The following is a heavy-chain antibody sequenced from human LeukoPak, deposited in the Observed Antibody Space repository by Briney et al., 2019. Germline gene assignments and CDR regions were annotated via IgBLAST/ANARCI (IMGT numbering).Heavy chain of an antibody. V-gene: IGHV4-34*01. J-gene: IGHJ4*02. CDR1: GGSFSGYY. CDR3: ARVETITGTRLGYFDY. Sequence: SETLSLTCAVYGGSFSGYYWSWIRQPPGKGLEWIGEINHSGSTNYNPSLKSRVTISVDTSKNQFSLKLSSVTAADTAVYYCARVETITGTRLGYFDYWGQGTLVTVSS. D-gene: IGHD1-20*01. CDR2: INHSGST.